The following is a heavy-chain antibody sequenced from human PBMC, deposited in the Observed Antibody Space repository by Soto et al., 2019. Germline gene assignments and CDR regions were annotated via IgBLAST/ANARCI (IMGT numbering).Heavy chain of an antibody. CDR3: ARALIAPAGFDY. CDR1: GGTFSSYA. Sequence: SVKVSCKASGGTFSSYAISWVRQAPGQGLEWMGGIIPIFGTANYAQKFQGRVTITADKSTSTAYMELSSLTSEDTALYFCARALIAPAGFDYWGQGILVTVSS. CDR2: IIPIFGTA. D-gene: IGHD6-13*01. V-gene: IGHV1-69*06. J-gene: IGHJ4*02.